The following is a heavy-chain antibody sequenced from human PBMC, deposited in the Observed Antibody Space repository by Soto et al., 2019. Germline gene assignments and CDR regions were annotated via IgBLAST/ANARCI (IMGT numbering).Heavy chain of an antibody. D-gene: IGHD4-17*01. J-gene: IGHJ6*02. Sequence: QVQLQESGPGLVKPSQTLSLTCAVSGGSISSGGYYWSWIRQHPGKGLEWIGYIYYIGSTYYNPSLKSRVTISVDTSKNQFSLKLSSVTAADTAVYYYARDLRCLDYYGMDVWGQGTTVTVSS. CDR1: GGSISSGGYY. CDR2: IYYIGST. CDR3: ARDLRCLDYYGMDV. V-gene: IGHV4-31*11.